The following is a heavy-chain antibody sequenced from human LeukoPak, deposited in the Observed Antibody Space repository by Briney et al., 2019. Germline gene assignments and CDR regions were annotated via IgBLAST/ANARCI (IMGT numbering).Heavy chain of an antibody. Sequence: PSETLSLTCTVSGGSISSSSYYWGWIRQPPGKGLEWIGTIYYSGSTYYHPSLKSRLTISVDTFKNQFSLKLSSVTAADTAVYYCARSSRSWSTFDYWGQGTLVTVSS. V-gene: IGHV4-39*01. J-gene: IGHJ4*02. D-gene: IGHD6-13*01. CDR2: IYYSGST. CDR3: ARSSRSWSTFDY. CDR1: GGSISSSSYY.